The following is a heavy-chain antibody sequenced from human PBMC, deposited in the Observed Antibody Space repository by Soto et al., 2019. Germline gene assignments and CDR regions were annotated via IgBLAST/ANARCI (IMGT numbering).Heavy chain of an antibody. CDR1: GGTISGYY. Sequence: SEKLSLTCTVTGGTISGYYWTWIRQSAGGGLEWIGRIYSSGSTNYNPSLKSRVTISLDTSMNHFSLRLSSVTAADTAVYYCARRQRFSDLFDTCGQGTLVTVSA. J-gene: IGHJ5*02. V-gene: IGHV4-4*07. CDR3: ARRQRFSDLFDT. CDR2: IYSSGST. D-gene: IGHD3-3*01.